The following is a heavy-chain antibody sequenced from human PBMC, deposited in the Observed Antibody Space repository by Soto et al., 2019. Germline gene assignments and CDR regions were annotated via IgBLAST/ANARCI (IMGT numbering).Heavy chain of an antibody. Sequence: PSETVSVTGAISGNTDCTNIATWNWDRQTPSRGLEWLVRTYYSPKWYYDYAVSVKSRITINPDTFKKQLSLHLTSVTPEDAAVYYRARVEALDGDPFDFWGQGTVVTVS. J-gene: IGHJ4*02. D-gene: IGHD3-10*01. CDR1: GNTDCTNIAT. CDR3: ARVEALDGDPFDF. V-gene: IGHV6-1*01. CDR2: TYYSPKWYY.